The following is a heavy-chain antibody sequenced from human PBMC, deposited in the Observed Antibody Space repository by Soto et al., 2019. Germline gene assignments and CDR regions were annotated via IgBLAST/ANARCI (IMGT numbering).Heavy chain of an antibody. CDR1: GYTFTKYD. CDR2: VSSRFENT. D-gene: IGHD4-17*01. CDR3: APQSPDYPKRDFVY. Sequence: ASVKVSCKASGYTFTKYDIQWVRQAPGQRLEWVGCVSSRFENTRSSQRFQGRVSITWDTAASTAYMELSSLASEDTAVYYCAPQSPDYPKRDFVYWGQATLVTVYS. V-gene: IGHV1-3*01. J-gene: IGHJ4*02.